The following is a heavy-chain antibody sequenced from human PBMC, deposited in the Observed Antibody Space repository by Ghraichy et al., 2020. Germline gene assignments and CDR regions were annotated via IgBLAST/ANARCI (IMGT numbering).Heavy chain of an antibody. V-gene: IGHV4-34*01. CDR2: INHSGST. D-gene: IGHD3-3*01. CDR3: ARGGRVLRFLEYLLYRWFDP. CDR1: GGSFSGYY. J-gene: IGHJ5*02. Sequence: SETLSLTCAVYGGSFSGYYWSWIRQPPGKGLEWIGEINHSGSTNYNPSLKSRVTISVDTSKNQFSLNLSSVTAADTAVYYCARGGRVLRFLEYLLYRWFDPWGQGTLVTVSS.